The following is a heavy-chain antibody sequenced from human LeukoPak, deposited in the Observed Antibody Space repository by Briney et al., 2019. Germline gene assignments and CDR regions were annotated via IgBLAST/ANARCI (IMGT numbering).Heavy chain of an antibody. D-gene: IGHD6-13*01. J-gene: IGHJ6*02. CDR2: ISWNSGSI. CDR3: AKDKGRAAAYYYGMDV. Sequence: GGSLRLSCAASGFTFDDYAMHWVRHAPGKGLEWVSGISWNSGSIGYADSVKGRFTISRDNAKNSLYLQMNSPRAEDTALYYCAKDKGRAAAYYYGMDVWGQGTTVTVSS. V-gene: IGHV3-9*01. CDR1: GFTFDDYA.